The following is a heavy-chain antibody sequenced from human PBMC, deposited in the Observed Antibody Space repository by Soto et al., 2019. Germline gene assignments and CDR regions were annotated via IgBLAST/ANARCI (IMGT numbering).Heavy chain of an antibody. J-gene: IGHJ3*02. Sequence: QAQLVQSGAEVKKSGASVRVSCKASGYTLTNYGVTWVRQAPGQGLEWLGRVTPYKADTNSAQTLQGRVTMATHTFTNTAYLELRSLRSDDTAVYFCATDGPSNSGNLYAFDIGGQGTMVTISA. D-gene: IGHD5-12*01. V-gene: IGHV1-18*04. CDR3: ATDGPSNSGNLYAFDI. CDR2: VTPYKADT. CDR1: GYTLTNYG.